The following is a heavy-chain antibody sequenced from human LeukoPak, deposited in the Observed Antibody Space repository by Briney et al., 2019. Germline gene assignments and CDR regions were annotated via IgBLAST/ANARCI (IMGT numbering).Heavy chain of an antibody. CDR3: ASRITMVRGVGGGAFDI. Sequence: SETLSLTCTVSGGSISSSSYYWGWIRQPPGKGLEWIGSIYYSGSTYYNPSLKSRVTISVDTSKNQFSLKLSSVTAADTAVYYCASRITMVRGVGGGAFDIWGQGTMVTVSS. V-gene: IGHV4-39*07. D-gene: IGHD3-10*01. CDR2: IYYSGST. J-gene: IGHJ3*02. CDR1: GGSISSSSYY.